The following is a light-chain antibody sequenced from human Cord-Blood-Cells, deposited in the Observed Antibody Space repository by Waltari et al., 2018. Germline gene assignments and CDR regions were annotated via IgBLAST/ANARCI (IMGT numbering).Light chain of an antibody. CDR3: QQYYSTPPT. J-gene: IGKJ1*01. CDR1: QSVLYSSNNKNY. Sequence: DIVMTQSPDSLAVSLGERATINCKSSQSVLYSSNNKNYLAWYQQKPGQPPKLLIYWASTRESGVPDRFSCSGSGTDFTLTISSLQAGDVAVYYCQQYYSTPPTFGQGTKVEIK. CDR2: WAS. V-gene: IGKV4-1*01.